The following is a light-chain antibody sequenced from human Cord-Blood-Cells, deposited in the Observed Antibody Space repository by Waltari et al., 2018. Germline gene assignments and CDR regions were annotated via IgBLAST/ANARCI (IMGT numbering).Light chain of an antibody. J-gene: IGLJ1*01. CDR1: SSDVGGYNY. CDR2: EVS. V-gene: IGLV2-14*01. Sequence: QSALTQPASVSGSPGQSSTISCTGTSSDVGGYNYVSWYQQHPGKAPKLMIYEVSNRPSGVYNRFSGSKSGNTASLTISGLQAEDEADYYCSSYTSSSTLVFGTGTKVTVL. CDR3: SSYTSSSTLV.